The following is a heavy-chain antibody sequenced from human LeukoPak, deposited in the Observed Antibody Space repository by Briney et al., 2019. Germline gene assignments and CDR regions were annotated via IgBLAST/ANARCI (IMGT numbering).Heavy chain of an antibody. Sequence: SVKVSFKASGGTFSSYAISWVRQAPGQGLEWMGRIIPILGIANYAQRFQGRVTITADKSTGTAYMELSSLRSEDTAVYYCAVLATINHYWGQGTLVTVSS. CDR1: GGTFSSYA. CDR3: AVLATINHY. D-gene: IGHD5-12*01. CDR2: IIPILGIA. V-gene: IGHV1-69*04. J-gene: IGHJ4*02.